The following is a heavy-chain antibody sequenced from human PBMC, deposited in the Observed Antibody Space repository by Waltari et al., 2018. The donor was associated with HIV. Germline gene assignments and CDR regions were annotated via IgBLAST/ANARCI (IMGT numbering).Heavy chain of an antibody. CDR3: ARSVYSYGYLTYYYGMDV. CDR2: ISSSSSYI. J-gene: IGHJ6*02. V-gene: IGHV3-21*01. Sequence: EVQLVESGGGLVKPGGSLRLSCAASGFTFSRYRMNWVRQAPGKGLEWVSSISSSSSYIYYADSVKGRFTISRDNAKNSLYLQMNSLRAEDTAVYYCARSVYSYGYLTYYYGMDVWGQGTTVTVSS. D-gene: IGHD5-18*01. CDR1: GFTFSRYR.